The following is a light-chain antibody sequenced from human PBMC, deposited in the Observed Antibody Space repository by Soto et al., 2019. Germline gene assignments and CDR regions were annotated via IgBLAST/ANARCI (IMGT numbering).Light chain of an antibody. V-gene: IGLV1-44*01. Sequence: QSVLPQPPSASGTPGQRVTLSCSGSSSNIGSNTVHWYQQLPGTAPKLLIYSNNQRPSGVPDRFSGSKSGTSASLAISGLQSEDEADYYCAAWDDSLNGPVFGGGTKPTVL. CDR3: AAWDDSLNGPV. CDR2: SNN. J-gene: IGLJ2*01. CDR1: SSNIGSNT.